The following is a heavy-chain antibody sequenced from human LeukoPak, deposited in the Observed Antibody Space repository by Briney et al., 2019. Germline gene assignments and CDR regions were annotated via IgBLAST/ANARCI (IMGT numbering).Heavy chain of an antibody. J-gene: IGHJ4*02. V-gene: IGHV3-53*01. D-gene: IGHD1-14*01. CDR3: ARGVEPLAANTLAY. CDR2: LYSVGNT. CDR1: GFTVITND. Sequence: PGGSLRLSCAPSGFTVITNDMTWVRQAPGKWLEWVSVLYSVGNTKYADSVQSRFPISRDNSKNTLYLEMNSLSPDDTAVYYCARGVEPLAANTLAYWGQGTLVTVSS.